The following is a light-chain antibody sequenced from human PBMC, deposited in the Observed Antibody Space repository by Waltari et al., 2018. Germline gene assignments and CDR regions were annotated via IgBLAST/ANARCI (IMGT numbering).Light chain of an antibody. CDR2: LGF. V-gene: IGKV2-28*01. CDR1: QSLLHRTGNNY. CDR3: MQALQNPPT. Sequence: DVAMTQSPLSLPVRLGEPASISCSSNQSLLHRTGNNYLDWYLQKPGRSPHLLIYLGFNRASGVPDRFSGSGSGTEFTLKISRVEAEDVGLYYCMQALQNPPTFGRGTRVEI. J-gene: IGKJ2*01.